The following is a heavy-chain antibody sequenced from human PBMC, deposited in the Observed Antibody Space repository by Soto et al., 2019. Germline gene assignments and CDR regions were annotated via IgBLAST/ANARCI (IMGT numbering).Heavy chain of an antibody. D-gene: IGHD3-10*01. V-gene: IGHV3-21*01. J-gene: IGHJ3*01. Sequence: GGSLRLSCVASGFTFSSYTMSWVRQAPGKGLEWVSSFRSPSDYIQYADSLRGRFSISRDNAKNSLYLQVNSLRADDTAVYYCVRVGVDALDVWGQGTMVTVSS. CDR3: VRVGVDALDV. CDR2: FRSPSDYI. CDR1: GFTFSSYT.